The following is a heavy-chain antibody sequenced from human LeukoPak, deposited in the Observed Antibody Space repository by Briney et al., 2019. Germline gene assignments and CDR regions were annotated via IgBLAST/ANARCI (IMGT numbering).Heavy chain of an antibody. D-gene: IGHD6-13*01. V-gene: IGHV1-2*02. CDR1: GYPFTGYY. J-gene: IGHJ4*02. CDR2: INPNNGGT. CDR3: ARAIAASHTAPNY. Sequence: ASVNVSCKASGYPFTGYYIHWVRQAPGQGLEWMGWINPNNGGTNYAQKFQGRVTITRDTSISTAYMELSRLRSDDTALYYCARAIAASHTAPNYWGQGTLVTVSS.